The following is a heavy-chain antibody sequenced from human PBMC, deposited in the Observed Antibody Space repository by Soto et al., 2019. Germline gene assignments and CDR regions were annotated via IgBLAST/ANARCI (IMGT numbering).Heavy chain of an antibody. Sequence: SETLSLTCTVAGGSISSYYWSWIRQPPGKGLEWIGYIYYSGSTNYNPSLKSRVTISVDTSKNQFSLKLSSVTAADTAVYYCARDGPYDRWDFDYWGQGTLVTVSS. CDR1: GGSISSYY. J-gene: IGHJ4*02. CDR3: ARDGPYDRWDFDY. D-gene: IGHD3-22*01. CDR2: IYYSGST. V-gene: IGHV4-59*01.